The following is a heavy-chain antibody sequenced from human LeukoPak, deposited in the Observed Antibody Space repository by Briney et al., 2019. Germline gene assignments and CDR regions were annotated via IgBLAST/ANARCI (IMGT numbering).Heavy chain of an antibody. CDR3: AKTRDYYDSSGYYYYFDY. D-gene: IGHD3-22*01. V-gene: IGHV3-23*01. Sequence: GGSLRLSCAASGFTFSSYAMSWVRQAPGKGLEWVSSISGSGGSTYYVDSVKGRFTISRDNSKKTLYLQMNSLRAEDTAVYYCAKTRDYYDSSGYYYYFDYGGQGTLVTASS. CDR1: GFTFSSYA. J-gene: IGHJ4*02. CDR2: ISGSGGST.